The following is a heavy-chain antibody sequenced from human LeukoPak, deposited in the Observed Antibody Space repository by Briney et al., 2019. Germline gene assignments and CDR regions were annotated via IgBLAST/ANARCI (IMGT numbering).Heavy chain of an antibody. CDR1: GFTFSSYS. J-gene: IGHJ4*02. CDR3: ARRPPGYCSGGSCYYFDY. D-gene: IGHD2-15*01. CDR2: ISSSSSYI. Sequence: GGSLRLSCAASGFTFSSYSMNWVRQAPGKGLEWVSSISSSSSYIYHADSVKGRFTISRDNAKNSLYLQMNSLRAEDTAVYYCARRPPGYCSGGSCYYFDYWGQGTLVTVSS. V-gene: IGHV3-21*01.